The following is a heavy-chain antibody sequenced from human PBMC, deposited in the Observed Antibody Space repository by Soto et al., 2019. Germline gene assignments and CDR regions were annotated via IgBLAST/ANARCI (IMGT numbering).Heavy chain of an antibody. CDR3: ARGGLYCSSTSCYGENWFDP. V-gene: IGHV1-18*01. D-gene: IGHD2-2*01. J-gene: IGHJ5*02. CDR1: GYTFTSYG. CDR2: ISAYNGNT. Sequence: GASVKVSCKASGYTFTSYGISWVRQAPGQGLEWMGWISAYNGNTNYAQKLQGRVTMTTDTSTSTAYMELRSLRSDDTAVYYCARGGLYCSSTSCYGENWFDPWGQGTLVTVSS.